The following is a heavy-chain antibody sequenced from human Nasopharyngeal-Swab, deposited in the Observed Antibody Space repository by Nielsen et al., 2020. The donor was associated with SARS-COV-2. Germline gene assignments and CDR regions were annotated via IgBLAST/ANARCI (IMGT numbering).Heavy chain of an antibody. CDR3: AREKGYCSGGSCYNWFDP. CDR2: IIPIFGTA. D-gene: IGHD2-15*01. J-gene: IGHJ5*02. V-gene: IGHV1-69*06. CDR1: CCSFISYA. Sequence: SVKVSCMASCCSFISYAISWVRQAPGQGLEWLGGIIPIFGTANYAQKFQGRVTITADKSTSTAYMELSSLRSEDTAVYYCAREKGYCSGGSCYNWFDPWGQGTLVTVSS.